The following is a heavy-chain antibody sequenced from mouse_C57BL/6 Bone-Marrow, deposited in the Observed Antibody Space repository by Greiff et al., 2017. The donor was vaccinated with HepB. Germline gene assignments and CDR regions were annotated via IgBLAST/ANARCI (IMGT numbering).Heavy chain of an antibody. CDR2: IRSKSNNYAT. J-gene: IGHJ4*01. D-gene: IGHD1-1*01. V-gene: IGHV10-1*01. Sequence: EVQRVESGGGLVQPKGSLKLSCAASGFSFNTYAMNWVRQAPGKGLEWVARIRSKSNNYATYYADSVKDRFTISRDDSESMLYLKMNNLKTEDTAMYYCVRGGDGSRTGAMDYWGQGTSVTVSS. CDR1: GFSFNTYA. CDR3: VRGGDGSRTGAMDY.